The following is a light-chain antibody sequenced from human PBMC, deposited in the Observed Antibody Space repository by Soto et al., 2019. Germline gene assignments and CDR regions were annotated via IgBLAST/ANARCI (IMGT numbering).Light chain of an antibody. CDR1: QSVSSNY. CDR3: QQYSASPST. Sequence: EIVLTQSPGTLSLSPGERATLSCRASQSVSSNYLVWYQQRPGQALRLLIYGASSRATGIPDRFSGSGSGTDFALTIRRLEPEEFAVYYCQQYSASPSTFGQGTKLEIK. CDR2: GAS. V-gene: IGKV3-20*01. J-gene: IGKJ2*01.